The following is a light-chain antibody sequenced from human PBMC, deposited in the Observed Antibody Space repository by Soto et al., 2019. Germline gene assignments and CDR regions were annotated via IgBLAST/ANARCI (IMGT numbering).Light chain of an antibody. J-gene: IGKJ1*01. CDR3: QQYGSTPKT. CDR2: GAS. V-gene: IGKV3-20*01. CDR1: QSVSSSF. Sequence: EIVLTQSPGTLSLSPGERATLSCRASQSVSSSFLAWYQQKPGQAPRLLIYGASTRATGIPARFSGSASGTEFTLTISSLQSEDFAVYYCQQYGSTPKTFGQGTKVDI.